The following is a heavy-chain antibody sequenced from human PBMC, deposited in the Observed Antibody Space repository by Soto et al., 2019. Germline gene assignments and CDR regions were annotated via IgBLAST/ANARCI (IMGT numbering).Heavy chain of an antibody. CDR2: IYYSGST. V-gene: IGHV4-30-4*01. J-gene: IGHJ3*02. CDR1: GGSISSGDYY. Sequence: SETLSLTCTVSGGSISSGDYYWSWIRQPPGKGLEWIGYIYYSGSTYYNPSLKSRVTISVDTSKNQFSLKLSSVTAADTAVYYCARVETITIFGVVIRRAFDIWGQGTMVTVTS. CDR3: ARVETITIFGVVIRRAFDI. D-gene: IGHD3-3*01.